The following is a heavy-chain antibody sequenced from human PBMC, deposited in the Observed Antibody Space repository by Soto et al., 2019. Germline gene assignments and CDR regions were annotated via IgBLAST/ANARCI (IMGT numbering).Heavy chain of an antibody. CDR3: ARVFIFDYDAFDI. Sequence: EVQLVESGGGLVQPGRSLRLSCAASGFTFDDYAMHWVRQAPGKGLEWVSGISWNSGSIGYADSVKGRFTISRDNAKNSLYLQMNSLRAEDTALYYCARVFIFDYDAFDIWGQGTMVTVSS. V-gene: IGHV3-9*01. CDR1: GFTFDDYA. J-gene: IGHJ3*02. D-gene: IGHD3-9*01. CDR2: ISWNSGSI.